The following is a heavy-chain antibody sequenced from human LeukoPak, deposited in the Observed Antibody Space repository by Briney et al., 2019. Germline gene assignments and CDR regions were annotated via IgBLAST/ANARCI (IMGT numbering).Heavy chain of an antibody. CDR3: ARGKYYFDY. CDR1: VVSISGYY. CDR2: MYYSRNT. Sequence: PSETLSLTCTVSVVSISGYYWSWIRQPPGKGLEWIGYMYYSRNTNYTPSIKSRLTTSLDTSKNQYSLKLSSVTAADTAVYYCARGKYYFDYWGQGTLVTVSS. J-gene: IGHJ4*02. V-gene: IGHV4-59*01.